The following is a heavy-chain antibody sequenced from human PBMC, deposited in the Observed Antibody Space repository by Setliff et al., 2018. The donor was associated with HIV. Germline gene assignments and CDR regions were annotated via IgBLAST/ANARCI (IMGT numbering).Heavy chain of an antibody. J-gene: IGHJ6*03. CDR1: GGSFSGLY. V-gene: IGHV4-34*01. CDR2: SNYNGIT. Sequence: SETLSLTCAVYGGSFSGLYWNWIRQSPGKGLEWIGRSNYNGITNYNPSLKSRVTISIDTSKHQVSLRLQSVTVADAAIYYCAGEIVASTPLPDSLSMDVWGKGSTVTVSS. CDR3: AGEIVASTPLPDSLSMDV. D-gene: IGHD2-15*01.